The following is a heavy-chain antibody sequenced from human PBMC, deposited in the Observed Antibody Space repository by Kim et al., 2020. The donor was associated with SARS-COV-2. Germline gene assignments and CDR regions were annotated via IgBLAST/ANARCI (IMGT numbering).Heavy chain of an antibody. Sequence: AQKFQGRVTMTRETSTSTVYMELSSLRSEDTAVYYCARVRSSGWYGGDYWGQGTLVTVSS. V-gene: IGHV1-46*01. D-gene: IGHD6-19*01. J-gene: IGHJ4*02. CDR3: ARVRSSGWYGGDY.